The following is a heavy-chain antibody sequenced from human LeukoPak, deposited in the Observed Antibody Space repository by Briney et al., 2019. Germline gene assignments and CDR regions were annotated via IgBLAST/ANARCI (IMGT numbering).Heavy chain of an antibody. Sequence: SETLSLTCTVSGGSINSSSFFWGWIRQPPGKGLEWIGSIFYSGGTYYNPSLKSRVTISVDTSKNQFSLKLSSVTAADTAVYYCARPREQWLGNDAFDIWGQGTMVTVSS. V-gene: IGHV4-39*01. CDR1: GGSINSSSFF. J-gene: IGHJ3*02. D-gene: IGHD6-19*01. CDR3: ARPREQWLGNDAFDI. CDR2: IFYSGGT.